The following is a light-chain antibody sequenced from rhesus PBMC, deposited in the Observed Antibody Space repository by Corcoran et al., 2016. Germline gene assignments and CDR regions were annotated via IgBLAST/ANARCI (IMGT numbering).Light chain of an antibody. CDR3: QQGYSYPLT. J-gene: IGKJ4*01. V-gene: IGKV1-25*01. CDR1: QSLSNY. CDR2: RAS. Sequence: DIQMTQSPSSLSASVGDRVTITCQASQSLSNYLNWYQQKPGKIPKLLIYRASSLQSGIPPRFSGSGSGSDFTLTISSLQHEDFATYYCQQGYSYPLTFGGGTKVELK.